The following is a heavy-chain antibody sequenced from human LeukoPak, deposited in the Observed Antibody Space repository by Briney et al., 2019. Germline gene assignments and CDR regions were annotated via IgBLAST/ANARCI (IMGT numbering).Heavy chain of an antibody. V-gene: IGHV4-39*01. CDR3: ARLGYCSSTSCYPFDY. D-gene: IGHD2-2*01. CDR1: GGSISSTSYY. J-gene: IGHJ4*02. CDR2: IHYSGTS. Sequence: PSETLSLTCTVSGGSISSTSYYRGWIRQPPGKGLEWIGSIHYSGTSYYNSSLKSRVTISVDTSKNQFSLKLSSVTAADTAVYYCARLGYCSSTSCYPFDYWGQGILVTVSS.